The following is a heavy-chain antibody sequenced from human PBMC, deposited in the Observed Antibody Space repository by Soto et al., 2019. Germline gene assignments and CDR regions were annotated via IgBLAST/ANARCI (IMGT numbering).Heavy chain of an antibody. V-gene: IGHV4-61*01. J-gene: IGHJ4*02. Sequence: QVQLQESGPGLVKPSETLSLTCTVSGGSVSSGSYYWSWVRQPPGKGLEWIGYLYYSGNTNYNPSLKSRVTISVDTSMNQFSLKLSSVTAADTAVYYCARVPTGTPWVTSEYWGQGTLVTVSS. CDR3: ARVPTGTPWVTSEY. D-gene: IGHD1-7*01. CDR2: LYYSGNT. CDR1: GGSVSSGSYY.